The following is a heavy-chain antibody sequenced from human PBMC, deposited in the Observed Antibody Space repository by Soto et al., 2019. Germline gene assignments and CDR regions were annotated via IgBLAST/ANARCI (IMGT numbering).Heavy chain of an antibody. CDR3: ARQAGSSGGMDV. J-gene: IGHJ6*03. CDR2: INHSGST. D-gene: IGHD6-13*01. Sequence: PSETLSLTCAVYGGSFSGYYWSWIRQPPGKGLEWIGEINHSGSTNYNPSLKGRVTISVDTSKNQFSLKLSSVTAADTAVYYCARQAGSSGGMDVWGKGTTVTVSS. V-gene: IGHV4-34*01. CDR1: GGSFSGYY.